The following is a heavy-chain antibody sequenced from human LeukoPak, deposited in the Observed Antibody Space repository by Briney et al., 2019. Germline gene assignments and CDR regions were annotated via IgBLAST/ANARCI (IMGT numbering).Heavy chain of an antibody. V-gene: IGHV4-34*01. Sequence: SETLSLTCAVYGGSFSGYYWGWIRQPPGKGLEWIGEINHSGSTNYNPSLKSRVTISVDTSKKQFSLKLNSVTAADTAVYYCARVSVGYWGQGTLVTVSS. J-gene: IGHJ4*02. CDR1: GGSFSGYY. CDR3: ARVSVGY. CDR2: INHSGST. D-gene: IGHD1-26*01.